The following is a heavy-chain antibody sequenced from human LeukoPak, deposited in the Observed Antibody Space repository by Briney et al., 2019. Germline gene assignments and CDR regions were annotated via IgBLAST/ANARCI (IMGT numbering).Heavy chain of an antibody. CDR1: GFSFISYG. Sequence: GGSLRLSYAASGFSFISYGMHWVRQAPGKGLEWVGVISDDGRSKDYADSVKGRFTISRDNSKDTLYLQMNSLRDEDTAVYYCAKRPSDYGDYVSYFDYWGQGTLVTVSS. V-gene: IGHV3-30*18. CDR3: AKRPSDYGDYVSYFDY. CDR2: ISDDGRSK. D-gene: IGHD4-17*01. J-gene: IGHJ4*02.